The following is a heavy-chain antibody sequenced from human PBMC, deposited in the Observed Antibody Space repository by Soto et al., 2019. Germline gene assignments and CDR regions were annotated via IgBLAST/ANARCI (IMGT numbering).Heavy chain of an antibody. Sequence: SVKVSCKASGGTFSSYAISWVRQAPGQGLEWMGGIIPIFGTANYAQKFQGRVTITADKSTSTAYMELSSLRSEDTAVYYCARDPCGGDCYTDYWGQGTLVTVSS. J-gene: IGHJ4*02. CDR3: ARDPCGGDCYTDY. CDR2: IIPIFGTA. CDR1: GGTFSSYA. V-gene: IGHV1-69*06. D-gene: IGHD2-21*02.